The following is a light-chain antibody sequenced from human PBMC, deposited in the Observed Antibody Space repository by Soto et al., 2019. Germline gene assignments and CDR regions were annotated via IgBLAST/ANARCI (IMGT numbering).Light chain of an antibody. CDR1: SGHSSYA. CDR2: LNSDGSH. Sequence: QLVLTQSPSASASLGASVKRTCTLSSGHSSYAIAWHQQQPEKGPRYLMKLNSDGSHSKRDGTPDRFSGSSSGAERYLTTSILQSDDEADYYCQTWGTGIHYVFGTGTKLTVL. V-gene: IGLV4-69*01. CDR3: QTWGTGIHYV. J-gene: IGLJ1*01.